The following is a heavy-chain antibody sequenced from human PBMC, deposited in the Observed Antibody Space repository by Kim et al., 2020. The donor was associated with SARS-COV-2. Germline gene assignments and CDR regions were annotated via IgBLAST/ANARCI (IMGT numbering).Heavy chain of an antibody. Sequence: GGSLRLSCAASGFTFSSYEMNWVRQAPGKGLEWVSYISSSGSTIYYADSVKGRFAISRDNAKNSLYLQMNSLRAEDTAVYYCHIAAAVYGMDVWGQGTTVTVSS. D-gene: IGHD6-13*01. CDR1: GFTFSSYE. J-gene: IGHJ6*02. CDR3: HIAAAVYGMDV. CDR2: ISSSGSTI. V-gene: IGHV3-48*03.